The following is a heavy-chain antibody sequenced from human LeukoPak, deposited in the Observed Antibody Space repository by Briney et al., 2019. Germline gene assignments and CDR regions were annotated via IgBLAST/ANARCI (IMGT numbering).Heavy chain of an antibody. CDR3: ARGSGYGDSPGLD. D-gene: IGHD4-17*01. J-gene: IGHJ4*02. CDR1: GYTFTDYY. CDR2: NNPNSGGT. V-gene: IGHV1-2*06. Sequence: ASVKVSCKASGYTFTDYYMHWVRQAPGQGLEWMGRNNPNSGGTNYAQQFQGRVTMTRDTSISTAYMEVVRLTSDDTAVYYCARGSGYGDSPGLDWGQGTLVTVSS.